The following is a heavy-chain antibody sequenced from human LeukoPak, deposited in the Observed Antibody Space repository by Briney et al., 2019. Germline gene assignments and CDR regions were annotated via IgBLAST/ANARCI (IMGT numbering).Heavy chain of an antibody. CDR3: ARAPPQMATISSVLWDY. D-gene: IGHD5-24*01. J-gene: IGHJ4*02. V-gene: IGHV1-69*04. Sequence: ASVKVSCKASGGTFSSYAISWVRQAPGQGLEWMGRIIPILGIANYAQKFQGRVTITADKSTSTAYMELSSLRSEDTAVYYCARAPPQMATISSVLWDYWGQGTLVTVSS. CDR1: GGTFSSYA. CDR2: IIPILGIA.